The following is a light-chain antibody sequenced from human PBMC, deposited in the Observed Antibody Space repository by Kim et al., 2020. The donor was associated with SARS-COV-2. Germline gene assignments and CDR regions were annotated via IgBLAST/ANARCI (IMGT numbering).Light chain of an antibody. J-gene: IGKJ2*03. V-gene: IGKV4-1*01. CDR2: WAS. CDR1: QSVLYSSNNKNY. CDR3: QQYYSTPYS. Sequence: RATINCKSSQSVLYSSNNKNYLAWYQQKQGQLPKLLIYWASTRESGVPDRFSGSGSGTDFTLTISSLQAEDVAVYYCQQYYSTPYSFGQGTKLEI.